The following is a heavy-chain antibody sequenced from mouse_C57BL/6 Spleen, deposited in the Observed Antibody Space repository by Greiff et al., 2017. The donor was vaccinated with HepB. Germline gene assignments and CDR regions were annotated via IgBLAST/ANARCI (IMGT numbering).Heavy chain of an antibody. J-gene: IGHJ4*01. D-gene: IGHD1-1*01. Sequence: VKLQESGPELVKPGASVKISCKASGYAFSSSWMNWVKQRPGKGLEWTGRIYPGDGDTNYNGKFKGKATLTADKSSSTAYMQLSSLTSEDSAVYFCARDGSSHYYAMDYWGQGTSVTVSS. CDR1: GYAFSSSW. CDR3: ARDGSSHYYAMDY. V-gene: IGHV1-82*01. CDR2: IYPGDGDT.